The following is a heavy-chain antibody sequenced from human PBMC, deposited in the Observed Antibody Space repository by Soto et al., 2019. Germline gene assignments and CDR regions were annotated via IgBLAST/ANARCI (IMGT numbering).Heavy chain of an antibody. CDR1: GFTFSSYG. Sequence: GGSLRLSCAASGFTFSSYGMHWVRQAPGKGLEWVAVIWYDGSNKYYADSVKGRFTISRDNSKNTLYLQMNSLRAEDTAVYYCAREDSGYESYYYYYYMDVWGKGTTVTVSS. D-gene: IGHD5-12*01. CDR3: AREDSGYESYYYYYYMDV. J-gene: IGHJ6*03. CDR2: IWYDGSNK. V-gene: IGHV3-33*01.